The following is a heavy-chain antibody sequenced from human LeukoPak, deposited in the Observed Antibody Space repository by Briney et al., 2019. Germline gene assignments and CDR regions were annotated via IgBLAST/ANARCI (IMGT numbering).Heavy chain of an antibody. V-gene: IGHV4-59*08. CDR2: IYYSGAT. CDR3: ARHIDDYSFVFDY. D-gene: IGHD3-16*01. CDR1: DGSISSYY. J-gene: IGHJ4*02. Sequence: SETLSLTCTVSDGSISSYYWSRIRQPPGKGLEWIGYIYYSGATIYSPSLKSRVTISVDTSKNQFSLKLRSVTAADTAVYYCARHIDDYSFVFDYWGQRTLVTVSS.